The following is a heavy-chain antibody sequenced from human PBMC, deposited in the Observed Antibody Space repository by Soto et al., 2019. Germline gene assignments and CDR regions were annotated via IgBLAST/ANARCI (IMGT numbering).Heavy chain of an antibody. CDR1: GFTFSSYG. D-gene: IGHD3-3*01. J-gene: IGHJ6*02. CDR3: AKDGGKDFWSDPPGSYGMDV. CDR2: ISYDGSNK. V-gene: IGHV3-30*18. Sequence: GGSLRLSCAASGFTFSSYGMHWVRQAPGKGLEWVAVISYDGSNKYYADSVKGRFTISRDNSKNTLYLQMNSLRAEDTAVYYCAKDGGKDFWSDPPGSYGMDVWGQGTTVTVYS.